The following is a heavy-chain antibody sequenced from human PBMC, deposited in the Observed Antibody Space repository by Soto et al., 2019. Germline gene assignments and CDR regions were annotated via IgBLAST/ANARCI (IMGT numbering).Heavy chain of an antibody. CDR2: ISAYNGNT. Sequence: ASVKVSCKASGYTFTSYGISWVRQAPGQGLEWMGWISAYNGNTNYAQKLQGRVTMTTDTSTSTAYMELRSLRSDDTAVYYCARARESRAVAGLYYFDYWGQGTLVTVSS. V-gene: IGHV1-18*01. CDR1: GYTFTSYG. D-gene: IGHD6-19*01. J-gene: IGHJ4*02. CDR3: ARARESRAVAGLYYFDY.